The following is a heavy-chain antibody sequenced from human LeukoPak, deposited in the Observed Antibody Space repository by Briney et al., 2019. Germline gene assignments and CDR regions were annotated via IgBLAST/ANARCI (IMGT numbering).Heavy chain of an antibody. V-gene: IGHV4-34*01. CDR1: GGSFSGYY. J-gene: IGHJ6*02. CDR2: INHSGST. D-gene: IGHD3-22*01. Sequence: KSSETLSLTCAVYGGSFSGYYWSWIRQPPGKGLEWIGEINHSGSTNYNPSLKSRVTISVDTSKNQFSLKLSSVTAADTAVYYCARGSSGITMIVVVKRFYNGTAVCGQGTTVTVSS. CDR3: ARGSSGITMIVVVKRFYNGTAV.